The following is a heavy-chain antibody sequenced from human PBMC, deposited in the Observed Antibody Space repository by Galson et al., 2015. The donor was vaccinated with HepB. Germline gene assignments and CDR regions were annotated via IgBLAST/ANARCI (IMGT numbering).Heavy chain of an antibody. J-gene: IGHJ3*02. CDR1: GFTVSKYW. Sequence: SLRLSCAASGFTVSKYWMHWVRQVPGKGLVWVSRITQDRTTINYADSVRGRFTISKDSASNTLYLQMNSLRAEDTAVYYCARGTVAGPGPHDGFDIWGQGTMVTVSS. CDR2: ITQDRTTI. V-gene: IGHV3-74*01. CDR3: ARGTVAGPGPHDGFDI. D-gene: IGHD6-19*01.